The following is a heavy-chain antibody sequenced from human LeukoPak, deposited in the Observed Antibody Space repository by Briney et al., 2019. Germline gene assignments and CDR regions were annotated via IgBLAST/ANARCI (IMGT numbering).Heavy chain of an antibody. CDR1: GGSFTGYY. J-gene: IGHJ6*02. V-gene: IGHV4-34*01. D-gene: IGHD6-13*01. Sequence: SETLSLTCAVYGGSFTGYYWSWIRQPPGKGLEWIGEGDHTGGTKYNPSLKSRVTISADSSKNQFSLKLSSVTAADTAVYYCARVWWQQLVYGMDVWGQGTTVTVSS. CDR3: ARVWWQQLVYGMDV. CDR2: GDHTGGT.